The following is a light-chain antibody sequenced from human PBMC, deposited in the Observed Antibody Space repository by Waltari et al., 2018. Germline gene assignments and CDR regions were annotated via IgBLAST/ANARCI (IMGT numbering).Light chain of an antibody. CDR3: QQHENFPLT. CDR1: QPINNW. V-gene: IGKV1-33*01. Sequence: DIQMTQSPSSLSASVGDRVTITCRASQPINNWLAWYQQKPGKAPKLLIYKKSNLEVGFPSRISRSGSSTDYTITINTLQPEDVGTYYCQQHENFPLTFGGGTKVEIK. CDR2: KKS. J-gene: IGKJ4*01.